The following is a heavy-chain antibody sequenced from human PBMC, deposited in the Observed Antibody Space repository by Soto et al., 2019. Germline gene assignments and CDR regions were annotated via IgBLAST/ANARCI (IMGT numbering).Heavy chain of an antibody. V-gene: IGHV4-59*01. J-gene: IGHJ4*02. CDR3: AGLRGYAASPIDY. CDR1: GGSIISDY. CDR2: ISYSGST. Sequence: SETLSLTCTVSGGSIISDYWSWIRQPPGKGLEWIGYISYSGSTNYNPSLKSRVTMSVDTPKNQFSLRLSSVTAADTAVYYCAGLRGYAASPIDYWGQGPLVTVSS. D-gene: IGHD5-12*01.